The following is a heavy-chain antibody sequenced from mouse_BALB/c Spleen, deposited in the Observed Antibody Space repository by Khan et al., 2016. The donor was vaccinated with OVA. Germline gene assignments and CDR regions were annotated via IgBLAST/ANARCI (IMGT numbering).Heavy chain of an antibody. CDR2: ISSGSTYT. Sequence: EVELVESGGGLVKPGGSLKLSCAASGFSFSTYTMSWVRQTPEKRLEWVATISSGSTYTYYPDSVRGRFTISSANAKNTLYLQRSSLKSEDTAMYYCTRDGNYAHWYFDVWGAGTTVTVSA. CDR3: TRDGNYAHWYFDV. V-gene: IGHV5-6-4*01. D-gene: IGHD2-1*01. CDR1: GFSFSTYT. J-gene: IGHJ1*01.